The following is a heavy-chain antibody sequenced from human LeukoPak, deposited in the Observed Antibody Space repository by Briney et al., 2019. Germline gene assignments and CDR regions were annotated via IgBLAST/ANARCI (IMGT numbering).Heavy chain of an antibody. CDR1: GFTFTSYT. V-gene: IGHV3-21*01. J-gene: IGHJ4*02. Sequence: GGSLRLSCAASGFTFTSYTMNWVRRAPGKGLEWVSYIGTTSTFIHYADSVKGRFTISRDNAKDSLFLQMNSLRAEDTAVYYCAKAHPGFDYWGQGALVTVSS. CDR2: IGTTSTFI. CDR3: AKAHPGFDY.